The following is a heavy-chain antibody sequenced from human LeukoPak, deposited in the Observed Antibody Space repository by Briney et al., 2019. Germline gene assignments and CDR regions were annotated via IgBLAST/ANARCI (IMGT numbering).Heavy chain of an antibody. Sequence: GGSLRLSCAASGFTFSSYAMSWVRQAPGKGLEWVSAISGSGGSTYYADSVKGRFTISRDNSKNTLYLQMNSLRAEDTAVYYCAERLPLGYGSGSYYNWRYYYYGMDVWGQGTTVTVSS. CDR2: ISGSGGST. J-gene: IGHJ6*02. CDR1: GFTFSSYA. D-gene: IGHD3-10*01. CDR3: AERLPLGYGSGSYYNWRYYYYGMDV. V-gene: IGHV3-23*01.